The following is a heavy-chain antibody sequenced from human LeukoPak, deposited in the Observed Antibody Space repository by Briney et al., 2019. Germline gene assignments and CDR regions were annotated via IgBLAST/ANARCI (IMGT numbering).Heavy chain of an antibody. V-gene: IGHV1-2*02. J-gene: IGHJ6*03. CDR2: INPNSGGT. CDR1: GYTFTGYY. D-gene: IGHD2-2*01. Sequence: ASVKVSCKASGYTFTGYYMHWVRQAPGQGLEWMGWINPNSGGTNYAQKFQGRVTMTRDTSISTAYMELSRLRSDDTAVYYCARGRDSTSSDYMDVWGKGATVTVSS. CDR3: ARGRDSTSSDYMDV.